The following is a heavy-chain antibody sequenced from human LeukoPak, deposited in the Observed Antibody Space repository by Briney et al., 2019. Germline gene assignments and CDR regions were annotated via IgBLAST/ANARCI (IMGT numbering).Heavy chain of an antibody. V-gene: IGHV1-69*01. Sequence: SVKVSCKASGGTFSSYAISWVRQAPGQGLEWMGGIIPIFGTANYAQKFQGRVTITADESTSTAYMELSSLRSEDTAVYYCARESEGKYQLTPSFDYWGQGTLVTVSS. D-gene: IGHD2-2*01. J-gene: IGHJ4*02. CDR1: GGTFSSYA. CDR2: IIPIFGTA. CDR3: ARESEGKYQLTPSFDY.